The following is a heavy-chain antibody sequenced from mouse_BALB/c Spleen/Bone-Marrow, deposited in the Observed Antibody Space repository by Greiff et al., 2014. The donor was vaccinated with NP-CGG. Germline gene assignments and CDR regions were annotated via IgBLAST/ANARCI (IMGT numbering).Heavy chain of an antibody. CDR1: GYTFTSYW. CDR3: ARGGGSYYAMDY. V-gene: IGHV1S81*02. J-gene: IGHJ4*01. D-gene: IGHD1-1*02. Sequence: LKESGAELVKPGASVKLSCKASGYTFTSYWMHWVKQRPGQGLEWIGEINPSNGRTNYNEKFKSKATLTVDKSSSTAYMQLSSLTSEDSAVYYCARGGGSYYAMDYWGQGTSVTVSS. CDR2: INPSNGRT.